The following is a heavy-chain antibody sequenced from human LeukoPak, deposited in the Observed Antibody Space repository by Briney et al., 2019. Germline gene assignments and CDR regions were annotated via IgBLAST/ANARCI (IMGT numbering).Heavy chain of an antibody. Sequence: SETLSLTCAVYGRSFSNYYWSWIRQPPGKGQEWIGEITHSGSTNYNPSLKSRVSIPVDTSKNQFSLRLASVTAADTAVYYCAPIFGDYSDFDYWGQGTLVTVSS. CDR3: APIFGDYSDFDY. J-gene: IGHJ4*01. V-gene: IGHV4-34*01. D-gene: IGHD4-17*01. CDR2: ITHSGST. CDR1: GRSFSNYY.